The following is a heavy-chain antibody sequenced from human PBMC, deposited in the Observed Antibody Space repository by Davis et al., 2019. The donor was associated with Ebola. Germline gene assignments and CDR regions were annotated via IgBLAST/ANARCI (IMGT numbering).Heavy chain of an antibody. V-gene: IGHV4-39*07. J-gene: IGHJ5*02. CDR1: GFTFSSYS. CDR2: IYYSGST. D-gene: IGHD6-6*01. CDR3: ARVLQQVVRLDP. Sequence: SQTLSLTCAASGFTFSSYSMNWVRQAPGKGLEWIGSIYYSGSTYYNPSLKSRVTISVDTSKSQFSLKVSSVTAADTAVYYCARVLQQVVRLDPWGQGTLVTVSS.